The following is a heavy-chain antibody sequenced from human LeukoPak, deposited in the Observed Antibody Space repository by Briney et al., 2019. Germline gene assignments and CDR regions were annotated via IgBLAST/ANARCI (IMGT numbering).Heavy chain of an antibody. CDR2: IKQDGTEK. J-gene: IGHJ4*02. CDR3: ARDLRAGSYAFD. CDR1: GFTVSSNY. V-gene: IGHV3-7*01. D-gene: IGHD5-18*01. Sequence: GGSLRLSCAASGFTVSSNYMSWVRQAPGKGLEWVANIKQDGTEKYYVDSVKGRFTISRDNAKNSVYLQMNSLRAEDTAIYYCARDLRAGSYAFDWGQGTLVTVSS.